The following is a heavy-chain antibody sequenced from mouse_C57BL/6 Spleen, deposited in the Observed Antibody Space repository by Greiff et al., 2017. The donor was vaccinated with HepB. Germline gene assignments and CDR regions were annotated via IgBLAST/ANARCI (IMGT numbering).Heavy chain of an antibody. CDR1: GYTFTSYW. CDR2: IYPGSGST. Sequence: QVQLQQPGAELVKPGASVKMSCKASGYTFTSYWITWVKQRPGQGLEWIGDIYPGSGSTNYNEKFKSKATLTVDTSSSTAYMQLSSLTSEDSAVYYCARYEILDYGSYAMDYWGQGTSVTVSS. J-gene: IGHJ4*01. CDR3: ARYEILDYGSYAMDY. V-gene: IGHV1-55*01. D-gene: IGHD1-1*01.